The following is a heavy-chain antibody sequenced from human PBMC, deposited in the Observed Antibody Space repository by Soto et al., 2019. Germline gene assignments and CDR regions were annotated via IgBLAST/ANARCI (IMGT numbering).Heavy chain of an antibody. CDR2: INAGNGNT. V-gene: IGHV1-3*01. J-gene: IGHJ6*02. CDR1: GYTFTSYA. CDR3: ARVLPYYYGMDV. Sequence: QVQLVQSGAAVKKPGASVKVSCKASGYTFTSYAMHWVRQAPGQRLEWMGWINAGNGNTKYSQKFQGRVTITRDTYASTAYMELSSLRSEDTAVYYCARVLPYYYGMDVWGQGTTVTVSS.